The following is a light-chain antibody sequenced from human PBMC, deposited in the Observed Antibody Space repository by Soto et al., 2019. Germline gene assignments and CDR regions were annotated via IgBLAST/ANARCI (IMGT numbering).Light chain of an antibody. CDR2: GAS. J-gene: IGKJ1*01. CDR3: QQYGSSRWT. CDR1: HSVISSY. Sequence: ILLTQSPGTLSLSPGEIATRSCRASHSVISSYLAWYQQKPGQAPRLLIYGASSRATGIPDRFSGSGSGTDFTLTISRLEPEDFAVYYCQQYGSSRWTCGQGTKV. V-gene: IGKV3-20*01.